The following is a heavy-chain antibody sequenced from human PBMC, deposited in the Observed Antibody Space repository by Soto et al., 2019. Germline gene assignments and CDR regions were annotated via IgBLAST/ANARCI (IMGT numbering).Heavy chain of an antibody. CDR3: ARWPILVVVVAAAFDY. J-gene: IGHJ4*02. Sequence: ASVKVSCKASGYTFTSYDINWVRQATGQGLEWMGWMNPNSGNTGYAQKFQGRVTMTRNTSISTAYMELSSLGSEDTAVYYCARWPILVVVVAAAFDYWGQGTLVTVSS. CDR2: MNPNSGNT. D-gene: IGHD2-15*01. V-gene: IGHV1-8*02. CDR1: GYTFTSYD.